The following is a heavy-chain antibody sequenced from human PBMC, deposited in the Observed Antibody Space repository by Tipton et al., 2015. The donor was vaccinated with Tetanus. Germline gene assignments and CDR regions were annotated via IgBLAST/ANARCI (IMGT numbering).Heavy chain of an antibody. CDR2: ISYSSGTI. J-gene: IGHJ4*02. CDR3: VSGSALDY. Sequence: SLRLSCAASGFTFTSYSMNWVRQAPGKGLEWVSYISYSSGTIYYADSLEGRFTISRDNAKNSLSLQMNNLRTDDTAVYYCVSGSALDYWGQGAQVTVSS. V-gene: IGHV3-48*04. CDR1: GFTFTSYS. D-gene: IGHD6-25*01.